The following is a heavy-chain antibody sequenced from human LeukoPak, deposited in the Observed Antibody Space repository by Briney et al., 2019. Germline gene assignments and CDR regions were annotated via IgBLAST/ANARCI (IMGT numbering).Heavy chain of an antibody. CDR1: GYSISSGYY. CDR3: ARGSKTTVVTT. CDR2: INHSGST. D-gene: IGHD4-23*01. Sequence: PSETLSLTCAVSGYSISSGYYWGWSRQPPGKGLEWSGEINHSGSTNYNPSLKSRVTISVDTSKNQFSLKLSSVTAADTAVYYCARGSKTTVVTTWGQGTLVTVSS. J-gene: IGHJ5*02. V-gene: IGHV4-38-2*01.